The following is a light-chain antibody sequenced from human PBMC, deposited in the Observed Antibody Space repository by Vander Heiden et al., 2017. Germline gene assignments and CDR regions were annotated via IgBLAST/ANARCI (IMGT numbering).Light chain of an antibody. CDR1: QNINSY. CDR2: GAS. J-gene: IGKJ1*01. CDR3: HQTDSTLWT. V-gene: IGKV1-39*01. Sequence: DIQMTQSPASLSASVGDRVTITCRASQNINSYLNWYQQRPGKAPNLLIYGASTLQSGVPSRFSGSGSGTDFTLTISSLQPEDFATYYCHQTDSTLWTFGQGTRVDIK.